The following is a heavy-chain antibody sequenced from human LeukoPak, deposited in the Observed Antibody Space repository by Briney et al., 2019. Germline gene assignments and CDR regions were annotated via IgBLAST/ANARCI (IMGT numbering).Heavy chain of an antibody. Sequence: GGSLRLSCAASGFTLSTYGMHWVRQAPGKGLEWVAVISSDGSNKSYADSVKGRFTISRDNSKNTLYLQMSSLSAEDTAVYYCARTTTPHYYGSGSYALGYWGQGTLVTVPS. CDR2: ISSDGSNK. D-gene: IGHD3-10*01. V-gene: IGHV3-30*03. CDR3: ARTTTPHYYGSGSYALGY. J-gene: IGHJ4*02. CDR1: GFTLSTYG.